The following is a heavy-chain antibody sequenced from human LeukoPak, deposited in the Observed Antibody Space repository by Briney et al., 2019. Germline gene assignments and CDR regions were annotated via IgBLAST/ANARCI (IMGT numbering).Heavy chain of an antibody. V-gene: IGHV3-53*05. CDR2: ISSGGST. J-gene: IGHJ1*01. Sequence: GGSLRLSCVASGFTVNNNYMNWVRQGPGKGLEWVSVISSGGSTYYADSVTGRFTISRDNSKNTLYLQMNSLRAEDTAVYYCATPPTPYSSGWYVYFQHWGQGTLVTVSS. CDR1: GFTVNNNY. CDR3: ATPPTPYSSGWYVYFQH. D-gene: IGHD6-19*01.